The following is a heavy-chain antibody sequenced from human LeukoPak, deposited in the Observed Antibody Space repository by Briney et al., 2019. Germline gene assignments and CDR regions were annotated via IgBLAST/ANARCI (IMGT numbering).Heavy chain of an antibody. D-gene: IGHD2-15*01. V-gene: IGHV3-48*02. CDR1: RFTFSSHS. Sequence: GGSLRLSCAASRFTFSSHSMNWVRQAPGKGLEWVSYIKSDSTTIYYADSLRGRFTISRDNAKNSLYLKMNSLRDEDTAVYYCARGTPWAFDIWGQGTMVTVSS. J-gene: IGHJ3*02. CDR2: IKSDSTTI. CDR3: ARGTPWAFDI.